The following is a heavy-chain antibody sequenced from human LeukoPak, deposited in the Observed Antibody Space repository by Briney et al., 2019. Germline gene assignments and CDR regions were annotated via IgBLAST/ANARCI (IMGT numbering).Heavy chain of an antibody. D-gene: IGHD6-19*01. CDR2: IWYGGSNK. J-gene: IGHJ4*02. CDR3: AREYSSGWIDY. V-gene: IGHV3-33*01. Sequence: GGSLRLSCAVSGFTFSSYGMHWVRQAPGKGLGWVAVIWYGGSNKYYADSVKGRFTISRDNSKNTLYLQMNSLRAEDTAVYYCAREYSSGWIDYWGQGTLVTVSS. CDR1: GFTFSSYG.